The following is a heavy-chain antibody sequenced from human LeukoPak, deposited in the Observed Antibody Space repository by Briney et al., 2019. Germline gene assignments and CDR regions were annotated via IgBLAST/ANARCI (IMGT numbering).Heavy chain of an antibody. J-gene: IGHJ5*02. CDR1: GFTFDDYA. V-gene: IGHV3-9*01. CDR2: ISWNSGSI. CDR3: ARNNMVRGVIDWFDP. Sequence: PGRSLRLSCAASGFTFDDYAMHWVRQAPGKGLEWVSGISWNSGSIGYADSVKGRFTISRDNAKNSLYLQMNSLRAEDTAVYYCARNNMVRGVIDWFDPWGQGTLVTVSS. D-gene: IGHD3-10*01.